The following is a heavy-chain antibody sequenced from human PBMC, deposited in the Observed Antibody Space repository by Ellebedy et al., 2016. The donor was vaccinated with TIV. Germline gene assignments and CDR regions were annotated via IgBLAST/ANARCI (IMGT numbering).Heavy chain of an antibody. J-gene: IGHJ4*02. D-gene: IGHD3/OR15-3a*01. CDR3: ARRSTDFAFDS. V-gene: IGHV3-30*04. Sequence: PGGSLRLSCAASGFTFNSYALHWVRQAPGKGLEWVSLISYHGSDKYYADSVKGRFTISRDNSKNTLDLQMNNLRTEDTAVYFCARRSTDFAFDSWGQGTLVTVFS. CDR2: ISYHGSDK. CDR1: GFTFNSYA.